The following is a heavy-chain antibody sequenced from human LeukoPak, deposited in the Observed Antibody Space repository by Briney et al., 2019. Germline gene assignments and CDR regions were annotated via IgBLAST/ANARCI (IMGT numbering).Heavy chain of an antibody. J-gene: IGHJ5*02. CDR2: ISSSGTI. Sequence: GGSLRLSCAASGFAFSDYSMNWVRQAPGKGLGWVSYISSSGTIFYADSVKGRFTISRDNAKNSLYLQMNSLRADGTAVYYCATDPATGTTATSLLAPWGQGTLVTVSS. D-gene: IGHD1-1*01. CDR1: GFAFSDYS. CDR3: ATDPATGTTATSLLAP. V-gene: IGHV3-69-1*01.